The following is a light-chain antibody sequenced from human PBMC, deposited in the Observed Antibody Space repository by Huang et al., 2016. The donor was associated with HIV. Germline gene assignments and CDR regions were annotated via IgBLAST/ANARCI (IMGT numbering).Light chain of an antibody. CDR2: EAS. V-gene: IGKV3-15*01. CDR1: QNIGGS. J-gene: IGKJ4*01. Sequence: EIVMTPSPATLSVSPGERATLSCRASQNIGGSLAWYQKKPGQAPRLLIYEASTRATGIPARFSGSESGTDFTLTISSLQSEDFAVYYCQQYNDWSAVTFGGGTKVEI. CDR3: QQYNDWSAVT.